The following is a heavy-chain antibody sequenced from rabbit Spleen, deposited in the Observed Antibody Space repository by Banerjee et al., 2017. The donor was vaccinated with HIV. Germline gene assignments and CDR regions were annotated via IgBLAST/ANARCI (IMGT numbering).Heavy chain of an antibody. CDR2: IDTGSSGFT. V-gene: IGHV1S45*01. J-gene: IGHJ6*01. CDR1: GIDFMSIAM. Sequence: EQLEESGGGLVTPGGSLTLSCKASGIDFMSIAMSWVRQAPGKGLEWIACIDTGSSGFTYFATWAKGRFTCSKTSSTTVTLQMTRLTAADTATYFCARDTSSSFSSYGMDLWGQGTLVTVS. D-gene: IGHD1-1*01. CDR3: ARDTSSSFSSYGMDL.